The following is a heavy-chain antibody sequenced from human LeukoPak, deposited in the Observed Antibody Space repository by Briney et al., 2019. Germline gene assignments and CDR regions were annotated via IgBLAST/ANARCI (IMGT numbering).Heavy chain of an antibody. CDR1: GFTFSSYW. CDR3: ARCSGGSCWTWDYYGMDV. V-gene: IGHV3-7*01. J-gene: IGHJ6*02. Sequence: GGSLRLSCAASGFTFSSYWMSWVRQAPGKGLEWVANIKQDGSEKYYVDSVKGRFTISRDNAKNSLYLQMNSLRAEDTAVYYCARCSGGSCWTWDYYGMDVWGQGTTVTVSS. CDR2: IKQDGSEK. D-gene: IGHD2-15*01.